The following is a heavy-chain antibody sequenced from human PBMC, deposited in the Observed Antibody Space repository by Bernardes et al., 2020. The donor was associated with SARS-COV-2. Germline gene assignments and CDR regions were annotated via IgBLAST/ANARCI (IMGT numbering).Heavy chain of an antibody. CDR1: GYSFNTYW. Sequence: GASLKISCKGSGYSFNTYWISWVRQMPGKGLEWMGIIYPGDSATRYSPSFQGQVSISADRSISTAYLQWSSLKASDTAMYYCARRREEGAHYYYYAMDVWGLGTTVTVS. J-gene: IGHJ6*02. CDR2: IYPGDSAT. V-gene: IGHV5-51*01. CDR3: ARRREEGAHYYYYAMDV. D-gene: IGHD1-26*01.